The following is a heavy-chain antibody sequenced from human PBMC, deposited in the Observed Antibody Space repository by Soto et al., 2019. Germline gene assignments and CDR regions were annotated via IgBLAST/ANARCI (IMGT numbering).Heavy chain of an antibody. CDR3: DRVKGGWGFDP. V-gene: IGHV4-30-2*01. J-gene: IGHJ5*02. Sequence: QLQLQESGSGLVKPSQTLSLTCAVSGGSISSGGYSWSWIRQPPGKGLEWIGYIYHSGSTYYNPSLKSRSTISVDRSKNQFSLKLSSVTAADMAVYYCDRVKGGWGFDPWGQGTLVTVSS. CDR2: IYHSGST. CDR1: GGSISSGGYS. D-gene: IGHD6-19*01.